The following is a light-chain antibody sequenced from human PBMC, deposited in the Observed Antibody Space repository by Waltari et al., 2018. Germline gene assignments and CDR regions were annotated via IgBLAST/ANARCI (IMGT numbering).Light chain of an antibody. V-gene: IGKV3-20*01. CDR1: ESVSKY. CDR3: QKYGTLPAT. Sequence: EIVLTQSPGTLSLSPGERATLSCRASESVSKYLAWYQQKPGQAPRLLIYDASTRATGIPDRFSGSGWGTDFSLTISRLEPEDCAVYYCQKYGTLPATFGQGTKVQ. J-gene: IGKJ1*01. CDR2: DAS.